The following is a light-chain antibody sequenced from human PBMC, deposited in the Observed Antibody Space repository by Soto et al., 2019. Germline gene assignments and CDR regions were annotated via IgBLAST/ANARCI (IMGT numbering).Light chain of an antibody. Sequence: SYELTQPPSVSVAPGQTARITCGGNNIESKSVHWYQQRPGQAPVLVVHDDSDRPSGIPERISGSNSGNTATLTISRVEAGDEAEYYCQVWDGLSDHVIFGGGTKLTLL. CDR3: QVWDGLSDHVI. V-gene: IGLV3-21*02. J-gene: IGLJ2*01. CDR1: NIESKS. CDR2: DDS.